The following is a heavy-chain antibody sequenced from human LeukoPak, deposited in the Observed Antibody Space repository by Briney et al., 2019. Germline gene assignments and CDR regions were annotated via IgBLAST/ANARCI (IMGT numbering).Heavy chain of an antibody. CDR1: GFTFSKYW. D-gene: IGHD6-19*01. Sequence: PGGSLRLSCAASGFTFSKYWMLWVRQAPGKGLESVSRINTDGTVTTCADSVKGRFTVSRANADNTMFLKMNSVRDEDTAVYYCATKQWLAPPPDSWGQGTPVTVSS. V-gene: IGHV3-74*01. CDR3: ATKQWLAPPPDS. CDR2: INTDGTVT. J-gene: IGHJ4*02.